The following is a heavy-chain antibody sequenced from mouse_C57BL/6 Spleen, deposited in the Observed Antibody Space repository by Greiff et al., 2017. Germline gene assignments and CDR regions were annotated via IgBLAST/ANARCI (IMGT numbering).Heavy chain of an antibody. CDR1: GYTFTSYW. CDR2: INPSNGGT. Sequence: QVQLQQPGTELVKPGASVKLSCKASGYTFTSYWMHWVQQRPGQGLEWIGNINPSNGGTNYNEKFKSKATLTVDKSSSTGYMQLSILTSEDSAVSYCARRDYDWYFDVWGTGTTVTVSS. J-gene: IGHJ1*03. V-gene: IGHV1-53*01. D-gene: IGHD2-4*01. CDR3: ARRDYDWYFDV.